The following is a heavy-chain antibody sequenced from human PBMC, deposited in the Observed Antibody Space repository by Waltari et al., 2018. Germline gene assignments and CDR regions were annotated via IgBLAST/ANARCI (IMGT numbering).Heavy chain of an antibody. CDR3: AKQSPSYTRGWYPLES. J-gene: IGHJ4*02. CDR1: GVPVRTTF. Sequence: EVQLVESGGHLIQPGGSLRLSCAAPGVPVRTTFISWVRQAPGKGLECVSIIYSGGNTYYAGSVKGRFTISRDNYKNMVYLEMNSLRAEDTAVYYCAKQSPSYTRGWYPLESWGPGTLVTVSP. CDR2: IYSGGNT. V-gene: IGHV3-53*01. D-gene: IGHD6-19*01.